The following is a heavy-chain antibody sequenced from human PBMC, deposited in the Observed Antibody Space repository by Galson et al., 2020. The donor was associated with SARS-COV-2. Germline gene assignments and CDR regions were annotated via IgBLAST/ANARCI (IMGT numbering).Heavy chain of an antibody. CDR1: GFSLRTSGMC. V-gene: IGHV2-70*01. D-gene: IGHD3-22*01. CDR3: ARTRITMIVGEDWYFDI. Sequence: SGPTLVKPTQTLTLTCTFSGFSLRTSGMCVSWIRQPPGKALEWLALIDWDDDKYYSTSLKTRLTISKDTSKNQVVLTMTNMDPVDTATYYCARTRITMIVGEDWYFDIWGRGTLVTVSS. CDR2: IDWDDDK. J-gene: IGHJ2*01.